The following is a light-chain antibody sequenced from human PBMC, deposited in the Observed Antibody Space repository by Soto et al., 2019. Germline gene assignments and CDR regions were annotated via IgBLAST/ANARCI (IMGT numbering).Light chain of an antibody. J-gene: IGLJ1*01. Sequence: QSVLTQPPSASGTPRQRVTISCSGSTSNIGSNAVYWYQQVPGTAPKLLIQSSSQRPSGVPDRFSGSKSGTSASLAISGLRSEDEADYYCAALDDSDLSALVFGTGTKVTVL. CDR3: AALDDSDLSALV. V-gene: IGLV1-47*02. CDR1: TSNIGSNA. CDR2: SSS.